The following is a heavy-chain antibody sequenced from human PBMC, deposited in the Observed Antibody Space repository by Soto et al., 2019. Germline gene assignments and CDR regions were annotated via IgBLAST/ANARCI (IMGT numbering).Heavy chain of an antibody. D-gene: IGHD3-22*01. CDR1: GGTFSSYA. J-gene: IGHJ6*02. CDR3: ASNYYDSSGYSWKRYYYYGMDV. CDR2: IIPIFGTA. V-gene: IGHV1-69*13. Sequence: SVKVSCKASGGTFSSYAISWVRQAPGQGLEWMGGIIPIFGTANYAQKFQGRVTITADESTITAYMELSSLRSEDTAVYYCASNYYDSSGYSWKRYYYYGMDVWGQGTTVTVSS.